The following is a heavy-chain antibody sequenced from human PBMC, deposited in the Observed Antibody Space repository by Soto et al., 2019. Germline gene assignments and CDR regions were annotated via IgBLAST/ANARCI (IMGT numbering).Heavy chain of an antibody. Sequence: NPSETLSLTCSVSGGSISSPSYYWGWIRQPPGKGLEWIGSIYYSGNTYYNPSLKSRVTIFVDTSRNQFSLKVNSVTAADTAVYFCARLAGITTFRRDYWGQGTLVTVSS. J-gene: IGHJ4*02. CDR1: GGSISSPSYY. V-gene: IGHV4-39*01. D-gene: IGHD1-1*01. CDR2: IYYSGNT. CDR3: ARLAGITTFRRDY.